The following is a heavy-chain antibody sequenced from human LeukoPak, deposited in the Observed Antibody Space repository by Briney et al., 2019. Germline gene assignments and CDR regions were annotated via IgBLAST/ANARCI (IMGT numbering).Heavy chain of an antibody. D-gene: IGHD6-19*01. J-gene: IGHJ6*02. CDR2: INPSGGST. V-gene: IGHV1-46*01. CDR3: AKDIAVAGIYYYYGMDV. Sequence: ASVKVSCKASGYTFTSYYMHWVRQAPGQGLEWMGIINPSGGSTSYAQKFQGRVTMTRDTSTSTVYMELSSLRSEDTAVYYCAKDIAVAGIYYYYGMDVWGQGTTVTVSS. CDR1: GYTFTSYY.